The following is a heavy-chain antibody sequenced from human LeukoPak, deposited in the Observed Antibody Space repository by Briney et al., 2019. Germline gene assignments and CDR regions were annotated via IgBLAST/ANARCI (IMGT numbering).Heavy chain of an antibody. V-gene: IGHV4-4*02. CDR2: IYHNGST. D-gene: IGHD2-8*01. CDR1: GGSISGSNW. CDR3: SGLDY. Sequence: PSETLSLTCAVSGGSISGSNWWSWVRQPPGKGLEWIGEIYHNGSTNYNPSLKSRVTISVDKSKNQFSLKLSSVTVRDGGITNGSGLDYWGQGTLVTVSS. J-gene: IGHJ4*02.